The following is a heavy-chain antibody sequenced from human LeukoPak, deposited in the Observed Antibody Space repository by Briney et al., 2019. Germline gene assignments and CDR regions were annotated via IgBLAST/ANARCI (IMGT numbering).Heavy chain of an antibody. J-gene: IGHJ6*03. V-gene: IGHV4-30-2*01. Sequence: PSETLSLTCTVSGGSISSGGYYWSWIRQPPGKGLEWIGYIYHSGSTYYNPSLKSRVTISVDRSKNQFSLKLSSVTAADTAVYYCARDGYQPSYDRYYMDVWGKGTTVTVSS. D-gene: IGHD2-2*01. CDR1: GGSISSGGYY. CDR2: IYHSGST. CDR3: ARDGYQPSYDRYYMDV.